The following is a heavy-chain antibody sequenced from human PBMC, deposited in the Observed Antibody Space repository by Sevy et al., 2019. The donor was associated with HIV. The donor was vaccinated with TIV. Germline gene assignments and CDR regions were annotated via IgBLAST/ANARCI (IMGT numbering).Heavy chain of an antibody. CDR2: IKQDGSDK. CDR3: ARPGSGWFEFDS. D-gene: IGHD6-19*01. V-gene: IGHV3-7*01. CDR1: GFSFSWYW. J-gene: IGHJ4*02. Sequence: GGSLRLSCAASGFSFSWYWMSWVRQTPEKGLEWVANIKQDGSDKNYVDSVKGRFIISRDNAKKSLYLQMNSLTVEDTAVYYCARPGSGWFEFDSWGQGTLVTVSS.